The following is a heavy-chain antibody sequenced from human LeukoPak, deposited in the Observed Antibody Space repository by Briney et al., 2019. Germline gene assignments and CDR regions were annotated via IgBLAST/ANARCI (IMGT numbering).Heavy chain of an antibody. J-gene: IGHJ4*02. CDR1: GGSISGYY. CDR3: ARALRGYSYGPFDY. CDR2: ISYSGST. V-gene: IGHV4-59*01. D-gene: IGHD5-18*01. Sequence: PSETLPLTCTVSGGSISGYYWSWIRQPPGKGLEWIGYISYSGSTNYNPSLKSRVTISVDTSKNHFSLKLSSVTAADTAVYYCARALRGYSYGPFDYWGQGTLVTVSS.